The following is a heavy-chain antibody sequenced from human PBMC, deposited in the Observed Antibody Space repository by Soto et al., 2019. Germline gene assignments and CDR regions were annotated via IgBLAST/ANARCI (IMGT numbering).Heavy chain of an antibody. CDR1: GFTFSSYA. CDR2: ISYDGSNK. D-gene: IGHD3-3*01. J-gene: IGHJ6*02. Sequence: GGSLRLSCAASGFTFSSYAMRWVRQAPGKGLEWVAVISYDGSNKYYADSVKGRFTISRDNSKNTLYLQMNSLRAEDTAVCYCARELYYDFWSGYYTDPYYYYYGMDVWGQGTTVTVSS. V-gene: IGHV3-30-3*01. CDR3: ARELYYDFWSGYYTDPYYYYYGMDV.